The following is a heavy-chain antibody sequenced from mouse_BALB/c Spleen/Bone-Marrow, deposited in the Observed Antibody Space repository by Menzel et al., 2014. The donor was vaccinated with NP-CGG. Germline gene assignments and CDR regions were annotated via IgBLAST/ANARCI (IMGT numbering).Heavy chain of an antibody. V-gene: IGHV4-1*02. CDR3: ARLNYYGSLFV. D-gene: IGHD1-1*01. CDR2: INPDSSTI. J-gene: IGHJ1*01. Sequence: EVQLQQSGGGLVQPGGSLKLPCAASGFDFSGYWMSWVRQAPGKGLEWIGEINPDSSTINYTPSLKDKFIISRDNAKNTLYLQMSKVRSEDTALYYCARLNYYGSLFVWCAGTTVTVSS. CDR1: GFDFSGYW.